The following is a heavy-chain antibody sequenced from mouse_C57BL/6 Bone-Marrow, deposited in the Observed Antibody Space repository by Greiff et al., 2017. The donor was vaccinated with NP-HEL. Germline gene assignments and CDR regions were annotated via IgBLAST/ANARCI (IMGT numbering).Heavy chain of an antibody. J-gene: IGHJ1*03. V-gene: IGHV1-53*01. CDR2: INPSNGGT. D-gene: IGHD1-1*01. Sequence: QVQLQQPGAELVKPGASVKLSCKASGYTFTSYWMHWVKQRPGQGLEWIGIINPSNGGTNYNEKFKSKAQLTVDKYSSKAYMPLSILTSEDSAVYYCAREEFITTGRRRYFDVWGTGTTVTVSS. CDR3: AREEFITTGRRRYFDV. CDR1: GYTFTSYW.